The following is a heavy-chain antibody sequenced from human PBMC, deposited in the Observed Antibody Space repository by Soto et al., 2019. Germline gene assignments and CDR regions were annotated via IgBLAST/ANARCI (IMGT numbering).Heavy chain of an antibody. J-gene: IGHJ4*02. CDR3: ARVLATAGSYYFDY. D-gene: IGHD6-13*01. CDR2: IYTSGST. CDR1: GGSISGYY. V-gene: IGHV4-59*01. Sequence: SETLSLTCTVSGGSISGYYWSWIRQPPGKGPEYIGYIYTSGSTNYSPSLKSRVTISVDTSKNQFSLKLSSVTAADTAVYYCARVLATAGSYYFDYWGQGALVTVSS.